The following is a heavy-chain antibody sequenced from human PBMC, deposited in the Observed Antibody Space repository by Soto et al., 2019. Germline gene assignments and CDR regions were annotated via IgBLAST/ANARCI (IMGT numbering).Heavy chain of an antibody. V-gene: IGHV4-39*01. Sequence: QLQLQESGPGLVKPSETLSLTCTVSGGSISSSSYYWGWIRQPPGKGLEWIGSIYYSGSTYYNPSLKRRVTISVDTSKNQFSLKLSSVTAADTAVYYCARQFRGRPGYCSGGSCYHGMDVWGLGTTVTVSS. CDR3: ARQFRGRPGYCSGGSCYHGMDV. CDR2: IYYSGST. CDR1: GGSISSSSYY. J-gene: IGHJ6*02. D-gene: IGHD2-15*01.